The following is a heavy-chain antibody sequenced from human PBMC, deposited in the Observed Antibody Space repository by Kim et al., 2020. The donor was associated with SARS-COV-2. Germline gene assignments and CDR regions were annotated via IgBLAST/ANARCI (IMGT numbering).Heavy chain of an antibody. Sequence: ASVKVSCKASGYTFTSYGISWVRQAPGQGLEWMGWISAYNGNTNYAQKLQGRVTMTTDTSTSTAYMELRSLRSDDTAMYYCARGGLRYFDWLLPIDYWGQGTLVTVSS. CDR3: ARGGLRYFDWLLPIDY. V-gene: IGHV1-18*01. CDR2: ISAYNGNT. J-gene: IGHJ4*02. D-gene: IGHD3-9*01. CDR1: GYTFTSYG.